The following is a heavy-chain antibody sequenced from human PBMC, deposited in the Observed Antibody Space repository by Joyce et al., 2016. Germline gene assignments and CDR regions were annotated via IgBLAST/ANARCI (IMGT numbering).Heavy chain of an antibody. CDR3: ARALPDYYYYYMDV. V-gene: IGHV3-53*01. J-gene: IGHJ6*03. CDR1: GFTVSSSY. CDR2: IYSSGST. Sequence: EVQLVESGGRLIQPGGSLRLSCAASGFTVSSSYMSWVRQAPGRGMEWDSLIYSSGSTYYADSVKGRFTISRDNAKNTLYLQTNSLRADDTAVYYCARALPDYYYYYMDVWGNGTTVTVSS.